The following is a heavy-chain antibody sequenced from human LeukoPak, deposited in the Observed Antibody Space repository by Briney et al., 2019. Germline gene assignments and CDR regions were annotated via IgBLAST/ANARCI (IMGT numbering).Heavy chain of an antibody. V-gene: IGHV3-30*18. CDR2: ISYDGSTK. CDR1: GFTFSTYG. J-gene: IGHJ4*02. Sequence: GGSLRLSCTASGFTFSTYGMHWVRQAPGKGLEWVTLISYDGSTKYYSDSVKGRFTISRDSSKNTLYLQMNRLRAEDAAVYYCAKAPVTTCSGAYCYPFDYWGQGTLVTVSS. D-gene: IGHD2-21*01. CDR3: AKAPVTTCSGAYCYPFDY.